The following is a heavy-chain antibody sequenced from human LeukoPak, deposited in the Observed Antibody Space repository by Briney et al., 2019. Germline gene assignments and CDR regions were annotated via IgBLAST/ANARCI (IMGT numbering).Heavy chain of an antibody. D-gene: IGHD3-9*01. V-gene: IGHV1-8*01. Sequence: ASVKVSCKASGYTFTSYDINWVRQAPGQGLEWMGWMNPNSGNTGYAQKFQGRVTMTRNTSISTAYMELSSLRSEDTAVYYCARAGETYYDLVTGSRTSAFDYWGQGTLVTVSS. CDR1: GYTFTSYD. CDR3: ARAGETYYDLVTGSRTSAFDY. J-gene: IGHJ4*02. CDR2: MNPNSGNT.